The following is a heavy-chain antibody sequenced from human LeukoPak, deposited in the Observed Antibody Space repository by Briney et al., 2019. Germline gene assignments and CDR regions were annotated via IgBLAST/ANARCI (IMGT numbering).Heavy chain of an antibody. V-gene: IGHV4-30-4*08. CDR2: IYYSGST. J-gene: IGHJ1*01. CDR1: GGSISSGDYY. D-gene: IGHD1-26*01. Sequence: SETLSLTCTVSGGSISSGDYYWSWIRQPPGKGLEWIGYIYYSGSTYYNPSLKSRVTISVDTPKNQFSLKLSSVTAADTAVYYCARAAVVGSDAADYYQHWGQGTLVTVSS. CDR3: ARAAVVGSDAADYYQH.